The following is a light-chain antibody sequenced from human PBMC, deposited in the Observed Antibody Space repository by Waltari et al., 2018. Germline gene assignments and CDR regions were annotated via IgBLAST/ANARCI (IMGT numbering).Light chain of an antibody. CDR3: CSYAGSSTWV. V-gene: IGLV2-23*02. Sequence: QSALTQPASVSGSPGQSITIPCTGTSSDVGSYNLVSWYQQHPGKAPKLMIYEVSKRPPGVMNRSAGSKSGNTASLTSSGLQAEDEADYYCCSYAGSSTWVFGGGTKLTVL. CDR1: SSDVGSYNL. CDR2: EVS. J-gene: IGLJ3*02.